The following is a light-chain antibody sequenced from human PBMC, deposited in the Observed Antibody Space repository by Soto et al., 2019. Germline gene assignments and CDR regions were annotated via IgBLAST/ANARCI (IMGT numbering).Light chain of an antibody. CDR3: SSYEGSHAWA. CDR1: RSDV. V-gene: IGLV2-11*01. J-gene: IGLJ3*02. CDR2: DVY. Sequence: QSVLTQPRSVSGSPGQSVAISCTGTRSDVSWYQHHPGKAPKLMIYDVYKRPSGVPDRFSGSKSGNTASLTISGLQGEDEADYYCSSYEGSHAWAFGGGTQLTVL.